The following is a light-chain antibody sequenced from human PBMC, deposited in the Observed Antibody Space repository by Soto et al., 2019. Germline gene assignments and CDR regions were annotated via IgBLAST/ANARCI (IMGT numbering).Light chain of an antibody. CDR2: DVN. Sequence: QSALTQPASVSGSPGHSITISCTGTSGDVGGYNYVSWYQHHPGKVPKLIIFDVNNRPSGVSDRFSGSKSGNAASLTISGVQAEDEADYYCSSYTNINTLVFGGGTKLTVL. CDR3: SSYTNINTLV. J-gene: IGLJ2*01. V-gene: IGLV2-14*03. CDR1: SGDVGGYNY.